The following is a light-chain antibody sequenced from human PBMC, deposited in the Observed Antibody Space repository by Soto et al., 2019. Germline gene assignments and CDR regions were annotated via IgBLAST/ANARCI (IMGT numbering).Light chain of an antibody. CDR3: QQYHNYPPS. CDR2: GAS. J-gene: IGKJ1*01. CDR1: QDISIH. V-gene: IGKV1-16*02. Sequence: DIQMTQSPSSVSASVGDRVTIACRASQDISIHLAWVQQKPGKAPKSLIFGASSLQSGVPSKFSGSGSGTDFTLTIDSLQPEDFATYYCQQYHNYPPSFGQGTKVEIK.